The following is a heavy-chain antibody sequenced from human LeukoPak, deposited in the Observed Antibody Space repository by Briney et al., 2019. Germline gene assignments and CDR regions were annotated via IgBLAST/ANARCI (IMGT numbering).Heavy chain of an antibody. CDR2: ISSSSSYI. CDR3: ARDGWTKGAFDI. V-gene: IGHV3-21*01. CDR1: GFTFSSYS. Sequence: GGSLRLSCAASGFTFSSYSMNWVRQAPGKGLEWVSSISSSSSYIYYADSVKGRFTISRDNAKNSLYLQMNSLRAEDTAVYYCARDGWTKGAFDIWGQGTMVTVSS. J-gene: IGHJ3*02. D-gene: IGHD6-19*01.